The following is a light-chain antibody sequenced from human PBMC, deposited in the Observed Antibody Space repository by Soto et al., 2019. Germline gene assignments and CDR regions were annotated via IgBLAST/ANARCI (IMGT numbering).Light chain of an antibody. J-gene: IGKJ1*01. Sequence: EIVLTQSPGTLSLSPGERATLSCRGSLSVSSAYLAWYQQRPGQAPRLLIYGASSRATGIPDRFSGSGSGTNFTLTISRLEPEDFAVYYCHQYSSSTKTFGQGTKVDI. CDR3: HQYSSSTKT. CDR2: GAS. V-gene: IGKV3-20*01. CDR1: LSVSSAY.